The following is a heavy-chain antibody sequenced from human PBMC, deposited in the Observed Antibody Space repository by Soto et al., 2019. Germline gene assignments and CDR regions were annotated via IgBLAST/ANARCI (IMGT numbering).Heavy chain of an antibody. Sequence: DVQLLESGGGLVQPGGSLRLSCAASGFTFSNYAMSWVRQAPGRGLEWVSIISGTVGTTYYADSVKARFTISRDNSKNTLYLQMNSLRVEDTAVYYCERLAPASFGSFDFWGQGTMVTVSS. CDR1: GFTFSNYA. CDR2: ISGTVGTT. J-gene: IGHJ3*01. V-gene: IGHV3-23*01. D-gene: IGHD2-2*01. CDR3: ERLAPASFGSFDF.